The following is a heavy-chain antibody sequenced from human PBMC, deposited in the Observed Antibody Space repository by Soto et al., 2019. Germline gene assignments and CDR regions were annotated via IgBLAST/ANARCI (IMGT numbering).Heavy chain of an antibody. V-gene: IGHV5-51*01. J-gene: IGHJ6*02. D-gene: IGHD5-18*01. CDR3: ARWGVDTAMVTYYYYGMDV. Sequence: VESLKISCNGSGYSFTSYWIGWVRQMPWKGLEWMGIIYPGDSDTRYSPSFQGQVTISADKSISTAYLQWSSLKASDTAMYYCARWGVDTAMVTYYYYGMDVWGQGTTVTVSS. CDR2: IYPGDSDT. CDR1: GYSFTSYW.